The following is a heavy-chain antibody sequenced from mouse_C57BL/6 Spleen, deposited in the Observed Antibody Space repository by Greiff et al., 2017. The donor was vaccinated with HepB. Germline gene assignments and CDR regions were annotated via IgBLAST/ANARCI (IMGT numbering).Heavy chain of an antibody. D-gene: IGHD2-1*01. CDR2: IDPSDSYT. V-gene: IGHV1-50*01. CDR1: GYTFTSYW. Sequence: QVQLQQPGAELVKPGASVKLSCKASGYTFTSYWMQWVKQRPGQGLEWIGEIDPSDSYTNYKQKFKGKATLTVDTSSSTAYMQLSSLTSEDSAVYDCARTSDGNNAMDYWGQGTSVTVSS. CDR3: ARTSDGNNAMDY. J-gene: IGHJ4*01.